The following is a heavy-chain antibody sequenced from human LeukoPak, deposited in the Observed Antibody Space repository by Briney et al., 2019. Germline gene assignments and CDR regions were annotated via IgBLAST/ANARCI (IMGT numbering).Heavy chain of an antibody. J-gene: IGHJ5*02. V-gene: IGHV3-7*03. D-gene: IGHD2-21*02. Sequence: GGSLRLSCAASGFTFSSYWMSWVRQAPGKGLEWVANIKQDGSEKYYVDSVKGRFTISRDNAKNSLYLQMNSLRAEDTAVYYCARAYCGGDCYSAGYNWLDPWGQGTLVTVSS. CDR2: IKQDGSEK. CDR1: GFTFSSYW. CDR3: ARAYCGGDCYSAGYNWLDP.